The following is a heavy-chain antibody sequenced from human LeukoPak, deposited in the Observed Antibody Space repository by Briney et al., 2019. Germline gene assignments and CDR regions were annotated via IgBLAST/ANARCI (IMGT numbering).Heavy chain of an antibody. CDR2: MSHSGTT. J-gene: IGHJ4*02. CDR1: GGSISGYY. Sequence: SETLSLTCAVSGGSISGYYWSWIRQPPGRRLEWIAYMSHSGTTKYNPSLESRVTISVDASKNQFSLKLSSVTAADTAVYYCARQPSGRYLLDYWGQGTLVTVSS. CDR3: ARQPSGRYLLDY. V-gene: IGHV4-59*08. D-gene: IGHD1-26*01.